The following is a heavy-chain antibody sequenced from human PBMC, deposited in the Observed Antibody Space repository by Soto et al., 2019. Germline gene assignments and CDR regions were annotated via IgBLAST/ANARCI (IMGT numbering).Heavy chain of an antibody. CDR2: IKQDGSEK. CDR1: GFTFSSYW. D-gene: IGHD6-6*01. J-gene: IGHJ6*02. CDR3: ARGAARDRGYYYGMDV. V-gene: IGHV3-7*01. Sequence: GGSLRLSCAASGFTFSSYWMIWVRQAPGKGLEWVANIKQDGSEKYYVDSVKGRFTISRDNAKNSLYLQMNSLRAEDTAVYYCARGAARDRGYYYGMDVWGQGTTVTVSS.